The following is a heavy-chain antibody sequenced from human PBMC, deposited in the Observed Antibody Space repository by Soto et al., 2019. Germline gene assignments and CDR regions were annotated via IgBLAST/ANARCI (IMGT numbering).Heavy chain of an antibody. D-gene: IGHD2-2*01. CDR1: GFTFSDYY. J-gene: IGHJ4*02. V-gene: IGHV3-11*05. CDR2: ISSSSNYI. CDR3: AREGPGASCWYVDS. Sequence: QVQLVESGGGLVKPGGSLRLSCAASGFTFSDYYMSWIRQAPGKGLEWVSYISSSSNYISYADSVRGRFTISRDNDKKSLYLQMNGLRTVETDVYYCAREGPGASCWYVDSWGQGTLVTVSS.